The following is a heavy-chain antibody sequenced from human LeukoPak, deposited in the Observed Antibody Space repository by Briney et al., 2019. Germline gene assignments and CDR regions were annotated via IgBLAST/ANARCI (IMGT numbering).Heavy chain of an antibody. Sequence: PGGSLRLSCAASEFSVGSNYMTWVRQPPGKGLEWIGSIYHSGSTYYNPSLKSRVTISVDTSKNQFSLKLSSVTAADTAVYYCARVYNWNSSGLGAPRDWGRGTLVTVSS. V-gene: IGHV4-38-2*01. CDR1: EFSVGSNY. D-gene: IGHD1-7*01. J-gene: IGHJ4*02. CDR3: ARVYNWNSSGLGAPRD. CDR2: IYHSGST.